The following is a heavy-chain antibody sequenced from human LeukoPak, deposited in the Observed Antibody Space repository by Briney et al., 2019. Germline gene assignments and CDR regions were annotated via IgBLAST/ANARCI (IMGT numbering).Heavy chain of an antibody. J-gene: IGHJ4*02. V-gene: IGHV1-8*01. CDR2: MNPNSGNT. Sequence: GASVKVSCKASGYTFTSYDINWVRQATGQGLEWVGWMNPNSGNTGYAQKFQGRVTMTRNTSISTAYMELSSLRSEDTAVYYCARVPFGERGATDYWGQGTLVTVSS. D-gene: IGHD1-26*01. CDR3: ARVPFGERGATDY. CDR1: GYTFTSYD.